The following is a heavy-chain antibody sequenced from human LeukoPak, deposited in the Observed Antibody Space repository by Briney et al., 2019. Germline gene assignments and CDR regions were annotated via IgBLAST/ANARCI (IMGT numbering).Heavy chain of an antibody. D-gene: IGHD3-9*01. Sequence: PSQTLSLTCTVSGGSISSGSYYWSWIRQPAGKGLEWIGRIYTSGSTNYNPSLKSRVTISVDTSKNQFSLKLNSVTAADTAVYYCARGVPYYNFDRSKRVPWGFDYWGQGTLVTVSS. J-gene: IGHJ4*02. V-gene: IGHV4-61*02. CDR3: ARGVPYYNFDRSKRVPWGFDY. CDR1: GGSISSGSYY. CDR2: IYTSGST.